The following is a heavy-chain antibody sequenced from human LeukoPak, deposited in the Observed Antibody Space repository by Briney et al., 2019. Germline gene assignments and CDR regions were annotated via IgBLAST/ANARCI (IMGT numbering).Heavy chain of an antibody. D-gene: IGHD1-26*01. CDR2: IYYGGTT. V-gene: IGHV4-39*01. Sequence: SETLSLTCTVSGCSISSNGYYWGWFRQPPGKGLEWVGSIYYGGTTSYNPSLKSRGTISVDTSKNQVSLKLSTVTAADTAVYFCVRQPNSGSRPIPIDYWGQGTLVTVSS. CDR3: VRQPNSGSRPIPIDY. J-gene: IGHJ4*02. CDR1: GCSISSNGYY.